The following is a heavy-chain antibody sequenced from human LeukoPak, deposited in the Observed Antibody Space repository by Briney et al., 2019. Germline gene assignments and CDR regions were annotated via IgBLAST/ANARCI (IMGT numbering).Heavy chain of an antibody. Sequence: GGSLRLSCAASGFTLSSYSMNWVRQAPGKGLEWVSSISSSSSYIYYADSVKGRFTISRDNAKNSLYLQMNSLRAEDTAVYYCASSSPNNWFDPWGQGTLVTVSS. V-gene: IGHV3-21*01. CDR2: ISSSSSYI. J-gene: IGHJ5*02. CDR3: ASSSPNNWFDP. D-gene: IGHD6-13*01. CDR1: GFTLSSYS.